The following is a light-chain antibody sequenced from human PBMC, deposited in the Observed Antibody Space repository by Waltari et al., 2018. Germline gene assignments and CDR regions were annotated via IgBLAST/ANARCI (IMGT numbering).Light chain of an antibody. CDR2: SNN. Sequence: QSVLTQPPSASATPGQRVTISCSGSSSTIGSNTVNWYQQLPGTAPKLLIYSNNRRPSGVPGRFSCSKSGTSASRAISGLQSEDEADYYCAAWDDSLNGHVVFGGGTKLTVL. J-gene: IGLJ2*01. CDR3: AAWDDSLNGHVV. CDR1: SSTIGSNT. V-gene: IGLV1-44*01.